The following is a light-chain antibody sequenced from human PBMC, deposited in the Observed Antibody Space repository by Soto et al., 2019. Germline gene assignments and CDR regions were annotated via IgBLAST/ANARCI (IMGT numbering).Light chain of an antibody. CDR1: SSDVGSYNL. Sequence: SALTQPASVSGSPGQSITIACTGTSSDVGSYNLVCWYQQHPGKAPKLMIYEGSKRPSGVSNRFSGSKSGNTASLTISGLQAEDEADYYCCSYAGSSTYVFGTGTKVTVL. J-gene: IGLJ1*01. CDR2: EGS. V-gene: IGLV2-23*01. CDR3: CSYAGSSTYV.